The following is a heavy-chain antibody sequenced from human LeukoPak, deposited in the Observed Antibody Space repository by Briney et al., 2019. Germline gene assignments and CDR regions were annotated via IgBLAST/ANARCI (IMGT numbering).Heavy chain of an antibody. J-gene: IGHJ6*03. CDR2: IYSGGSI. V-gene: IGHV3-53*05. D-gene: IGHD6-13*01. CDR3: AKRGSSWWDYYYYYYMDV. CDR1: GFTVSSSY. Sequence: GGSLRLSCAASGFTVSSSYMSWVRQAPGKGLEWVSVIYSGGSIYYADSVKGRFTISRDNSKNTLYLQMNSLRAEDTAVYYCAKRGSSWWDYYYYYYMDVWGKGTTVTVSS.